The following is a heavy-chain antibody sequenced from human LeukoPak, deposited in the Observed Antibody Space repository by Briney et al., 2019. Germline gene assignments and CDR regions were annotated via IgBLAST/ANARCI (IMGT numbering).Heavy chain of an antibody. CDR1: GFTFSSYW. V-gene: IGHV3-7*01. J-gene: IGHJ6*03. Sequence: GWSLRLSCAASGFTFSSYWMSCVRQAPGKGLEWVANIKQDGSEKYYVDSVKGRFTISRDNAKNSLYLQMNSLRAEDTAVYYCARYASLGYYHYMDVWGKGTTVTVSS. D-gene: IGHD2-2*01. CDR2: IKQDGSEK. CDR3: ARYASLGYYHYMDV.